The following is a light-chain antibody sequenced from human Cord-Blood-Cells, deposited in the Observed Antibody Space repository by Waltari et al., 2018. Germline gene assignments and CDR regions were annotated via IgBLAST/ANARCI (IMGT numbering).Light chain of an antibody. Sequence: QSALTQPASVSGSPGQSITISCTGTSSDVGGYNDVPWYQQHPGKAPKLMIYDVSNRPSGVSNRFSGSKSGNTASLTISGLQAEDEADYYCSSYTSSSTHYVFGTGTKVTVL. V-gene: IGLV2-14*01. CDR3: SSYTSSSTHYV. CDR2: DVS. CDR1: SSDVGGYND. J-gene: IGLJ1*01.